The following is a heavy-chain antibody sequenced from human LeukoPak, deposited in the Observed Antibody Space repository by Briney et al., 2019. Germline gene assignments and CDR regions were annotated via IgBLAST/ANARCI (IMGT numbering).Heavy chain of an antibody. D-gene: IGHD4-11*01. CDR3: ARGRGLQSLGYYYYYYMDV. V-gene: IGHV1-8*03. J-gene: IGHJ6*03. Sequence: GASVKVSCKASGYTFTSYDINWVRQATGQGLEWMGWMNPNSGNTGYAQKFQGRVTITRNTSISTAYMELSSLRSEDTAVYYCARGRGLQSLGYYYYYYMDVWGKGTTVTVSS. CDR2: MNPNSGNT. CDR1: GYTFTSYD.